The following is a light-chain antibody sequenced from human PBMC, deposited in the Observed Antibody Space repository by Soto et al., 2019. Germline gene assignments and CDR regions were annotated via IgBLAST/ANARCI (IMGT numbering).Light chain of an antibody. V-gene: IGLV4-69*01. Sequence: QPVLTQSPSASASLGASVKLTCTVSSGHSNYAIAWHQQQPEKGPRYLMRVNSDGSHNKGDGIPDRFSGSSSGAERYLTISSLQSEDEADYYCQTWGTGMVFGGGTKVTVL. J-gene: IGLJ3*02. CDR1: SGHSNYA. CDR3: QTWGTGMV. CDR2: VNSDGSH.